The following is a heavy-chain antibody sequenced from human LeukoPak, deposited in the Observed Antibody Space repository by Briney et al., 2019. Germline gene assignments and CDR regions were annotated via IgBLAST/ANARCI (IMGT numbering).Heavy chain of an antibody. CDR2: INHSGST. CDR3: RGGSPYYYYYYMDV. Sequence: SETLSLTCAVYGGSFSGYYWSWIRQTPGKGLEWIGEINHSGSTNYNPSLKSRVTISVDTSKNQFSLKLSSVTAADTAVYYCRGGSPYYYYYYMDVWGKGTTVTVSS. V-gene: IGHV4-34*01. CDR1: GGSFSGYY. D-gene: IGHD3-3*01. J-gene: IGHJ6*03.